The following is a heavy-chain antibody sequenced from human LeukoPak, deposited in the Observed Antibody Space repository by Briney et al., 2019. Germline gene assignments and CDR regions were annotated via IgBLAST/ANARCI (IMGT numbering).Heavy chain of an antibody. D-gene: IGHD1-14*01. CDR2: TRNKANTYTT. CDR3: AKPQRGGHFDY. Sequence: GGSLRLSCAASGFTFSDHYMDWVRQAPGKGLEWVGRTRNKANTYTTEYAASVKGRFTISRDDSKNSLYLQMNSLKTEDTAVYYCAKPQRGGHFDYWGQGTLVTVSS. V-gene: IGHV3-72*01. J-gene: IGHJ4*02. CDR1: GFTFSDHY.